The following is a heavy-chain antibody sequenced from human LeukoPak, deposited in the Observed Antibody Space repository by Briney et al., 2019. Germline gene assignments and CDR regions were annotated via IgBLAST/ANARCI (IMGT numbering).Heavy chain of an antibody. CDR2: INHSGST. CDR3: ARGFSSSWYHYFDY. CDR1: GGSFSGYY. J-gene: IGHJ4*02. V-gene: IGHV4-34*01. Sequence: PSETLSLTCAVYGGSFSGYYWSWIRQPPGKGPEWIGEINHSGSTNYNPSLKSRVTISVDTSKNQFSLKLSSVTAADTAVYYCARGFSSSWYHYFDYWGQGTLVTVSS. D-gene: IGHD6-13*01.